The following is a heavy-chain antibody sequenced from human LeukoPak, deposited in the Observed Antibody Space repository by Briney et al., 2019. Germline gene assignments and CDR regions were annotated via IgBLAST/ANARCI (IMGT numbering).Heavy chain of an antibody. CDR3: ARHHPVVTAEIDY. V-gene: IGHV4-39*01. CDR1: GFTFSDYY. Sequence: PGGSLRLSCAASGFTFSDYYMSWIRQPPGKGLEWIGSIYYSGSTYYNPSLKSRVTISVDTSKNQFSLKLSSVTAADTAVYYCARHHPVVTAEIDYWGQGTLVTVSS. CDR2: IYYSGST. J-gene: IGHJ4*02. D-gene: IGHD2-21*02.